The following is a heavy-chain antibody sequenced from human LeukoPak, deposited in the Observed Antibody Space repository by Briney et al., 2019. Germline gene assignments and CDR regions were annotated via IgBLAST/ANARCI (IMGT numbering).Heavy chain of an antibody. D-gene: IGHD3-22*01. Sequence: SETLSLTCAVYGGSFSGYYWSWIRQPPGKGLEWIGEINHSGSTNYNPSLKSRVTISVDTSKNQFSLKLSSVTAADTAVYYCARERENYDSSGYYPYFDYWGQGTLVTVSS. CDR1: GGSFSGYY. V-gene: IGHV4-34*01. J-gene: IGHJ4*02. CDR3: ARERENYDSSGYYPYFDY. CDR2: INHSGST.